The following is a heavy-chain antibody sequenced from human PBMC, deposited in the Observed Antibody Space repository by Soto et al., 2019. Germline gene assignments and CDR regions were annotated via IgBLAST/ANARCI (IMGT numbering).Heavy chain of an antibody. D-gene: IGHD3-22*01. J-gene: IGHJ4*02. CDR1: GFTFSSYG. Sequence: GGSLRLSCAASGFTFSSYGMGWVRQTPGKGLEWVSALSGSGARTYYADSVKGRFTISRDDSKNTLYLQMNSLRADDTAVYYCAKDWDESDSSGYYRLDYWGQGSLVTVSS. CDR3: AKDWDESDSSGYYRLDY. CDR2: LSGSGART. V-gene: IGHV3-23*01.